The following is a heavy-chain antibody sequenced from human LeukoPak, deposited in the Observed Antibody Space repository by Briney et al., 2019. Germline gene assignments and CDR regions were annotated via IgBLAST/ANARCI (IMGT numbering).Heavy chain of an antibody. V-gene: IGHV4-31*03. CDR2: IYYSGSS. J-gene: IGHJ5*02. CDR1: GGSINNGGYY. D-gene: IGHD6-13*01. CDR3: ARSERAIYSNTWYPYWFDP. Sequence: SETLSLTCTVSGGSINNGGYYWSWIRQHPGKGLEWIGYIYYSGSSYYNPSLRSRVTISVDTSKNHFSLKLSSVTAADTAVYYCARSERAIYSNTWYPYWFDPWGQGTLVTVSS.